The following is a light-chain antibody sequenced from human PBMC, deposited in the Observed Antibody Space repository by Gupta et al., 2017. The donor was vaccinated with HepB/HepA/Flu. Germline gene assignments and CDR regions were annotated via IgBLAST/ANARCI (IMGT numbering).Light chain of an antibody. CDR1: QSIVDY. CDR2: TAS. J-gene: IGKJ4*01. Sequence: DIQMTQSPSTLSASVGDRVTITCRASQSIVDYLSWYQQRPGKAPKLLIYTASSLASGVPSRFSASGSGAEFTLTINGLQADDFATYYCQQYFAFPLTFGGGTKVEIK. V-gene: IGKV1-5*03. CDR3: QQYFAFPLT.